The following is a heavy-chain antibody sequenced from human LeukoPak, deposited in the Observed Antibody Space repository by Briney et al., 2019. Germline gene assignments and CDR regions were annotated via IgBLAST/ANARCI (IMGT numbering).Heavy chain of an antibody. CDR3: ARANFLYCSSTTCLFDY. CDR2: INPNSGDT. CDR1: GYTFTDYY. V-gene: IGHV1-2*02. J-gene: IGHJ4*02. D-gene: IGHD2-2*01. Sequence: GASVKVSCKASGYTFTDYYMHSVRQAPGQGFEWMGWINPNSGDTNYAQKFQGRVTMTRDTSISTAHMELSRLRSDDTAVYYCARANFLYCSSTTCLFDYWGQGTLVIVSS.